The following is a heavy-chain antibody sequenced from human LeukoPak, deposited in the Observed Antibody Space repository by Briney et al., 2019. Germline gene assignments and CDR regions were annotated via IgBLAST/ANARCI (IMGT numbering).Heavy chain of an antibody. J-gene: IGHJ6*02. V-gene: IGHV3-30*04. CDR3: ARDSTISGYYYYYGMDV. Sequence: GRSLRLSCAASGFTFSSYAMHWVRQAPGKGLEWVAVISYDGSNKYYADSVKGRFTISRDNSKNTLYLQMNSLRAEDTAVYYCARDSTISGYYYYYGMDVWGQGTTVTVSS. CDR1: GFTFSSYA. CDR2: ISYDGSNK. D-gene: IGHD5-12*01.